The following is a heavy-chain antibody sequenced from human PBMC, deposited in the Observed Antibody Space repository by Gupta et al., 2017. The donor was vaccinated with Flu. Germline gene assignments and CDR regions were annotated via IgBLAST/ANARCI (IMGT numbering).Heavy chain of an antibody. V-gene: IGHV1-69*01. CDR1: GGTFSSYA. CDR2: IIGMFGTT. Sequence: QVQLVQSGAEVKKPGSSVKVSCKASGGTFSSYAISWVRQAPGQGLEWMGQIIGMFGTTNYAQKFQGRVTITADEFTSTAYMELSSLRSEDTAVYYCARGRGYYPEYFQHWGQGTRVTVSS. J-gene: IGHJ1*01. CDR3: ARGRGYYPEYFQH. D-gene: IGHD6-25*01.